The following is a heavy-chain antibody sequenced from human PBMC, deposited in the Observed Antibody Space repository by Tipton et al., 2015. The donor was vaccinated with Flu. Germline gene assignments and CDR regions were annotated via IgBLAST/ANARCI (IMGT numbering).Heavy chain of an antibody. J-gene: IGHJ2*01. Sequence: TLSLTCAVSGYSISSSYHWGWIRQPPGKGLEWIGNIYHSGVTCYSPSLRSRVTISVDASKNQFSLNLRTVTAADTAVYYCARRGPTVTTSSGWYFELWGRGARVTVSS. CDR2: IYHSGVT. D-gene: IGHD4-17*01. CDR1: GYSISSSYH. CDR3: ARRGPTVTTSSGWYFEL. V-gene: IGHV4-38-2*01.